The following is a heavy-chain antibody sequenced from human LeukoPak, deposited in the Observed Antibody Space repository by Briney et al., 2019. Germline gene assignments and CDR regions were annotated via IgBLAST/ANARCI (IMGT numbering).Heavy chain of an antibody. D-gene: IGHD3-10*01. Sequence: PSETLSLTCTVSGGSISSYYWSWIRQPPGKGLEWIGYIYYSGSTNYNPSLKSRVTISVDTSKNQFSLKLSSVTAADTAVYYCARTGPYGSGSHWGQGTLVTVSS. V-gene: IGHV4-59*01. CDR3: ARTGPYGSGSH. CDR2: IYYSGST. J-gene: IGHJ4*02. CDR1: GGSISSYY.